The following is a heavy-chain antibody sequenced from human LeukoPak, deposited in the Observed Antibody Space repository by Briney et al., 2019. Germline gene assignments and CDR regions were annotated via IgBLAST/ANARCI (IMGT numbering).Heavy chain of an antibody. J-gene: IGHJ4*02. D-gene: IGHD2-2*01. CDR2: IKQDGSEI. V-gene: IGHV3-7*01. CDR1: GFTFSNAW. CDR3: AKDRRTYCSSTSCPTDY. Sequence: GGSLRLSCAASGFTFSNAWMSWVRQAPGKGLEWVAHIKQDGSEINYVDSVKGRFTISRDNAKNSLYLQLNSLRAEDTAVYYCAKDRRTYCSSTSCPTDYWGQGTLVTVSS.